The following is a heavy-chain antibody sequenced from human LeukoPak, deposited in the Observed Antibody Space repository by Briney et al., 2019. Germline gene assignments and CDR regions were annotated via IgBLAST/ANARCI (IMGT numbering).Heavy chain of an antibody. CDR1: GFTFSSYW. Sequence: GGSLRLSCAASGFTFSSYWMSWVRQAPGKGLEWVANIKQDGSEKYYEDSVKGRFTISRDNAKNSLYLHMNSLRTEDTALYYCARDRVNIASRAGWFDPWGQGARVTVSS. V-gene: IGHV3-7*03. CDR3: ARDRVNIASRAGWFDP. J-gene: IGHJ5*02. CDR2: IKQDGSEK. D-gene: IGHD6-6*01.